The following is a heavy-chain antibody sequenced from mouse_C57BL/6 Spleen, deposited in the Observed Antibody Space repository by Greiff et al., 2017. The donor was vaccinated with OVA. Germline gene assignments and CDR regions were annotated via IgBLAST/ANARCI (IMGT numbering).Heavy chain of an antibody. CDR2: IDPSDSYT. CDR1: GYTFTSYW. J-gene: IGHJ3*01. CDR3: ARSVDYGSSPFAY. Sequence: QVQLQQPGAELVMPGASVKLSCKASGYTFTSYWMHWVKQRPGQGLEWIGEIDPSDSYTNYNQKFKGKSTLTVDKSSSTAYMQLSSLTSEDSAVYYCARSVDYGSSPFAYWGQGTLVTVSA. V-gene: IGHV1-69*01. D-gene: IGHD1-1*01.